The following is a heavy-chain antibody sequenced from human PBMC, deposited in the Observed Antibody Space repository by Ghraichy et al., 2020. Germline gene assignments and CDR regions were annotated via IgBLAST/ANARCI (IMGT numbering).Heavy chain of an antibody. CDR2: ITSSGAI. CDR1: GFTFSDYS. Sequence: GESLNISCAASGFTFSDYSMHWVRQAPGKGLEWVSCITSSGAIYYADSLKGRFTISRDIAKSSLYLQMTTLRDADTAVYYCARDRTRIDSWGQGTLVTVSS. J-gene: IGHJ4*02. CDR3: ARDRTRIDS. V-gene: IGHV3-48*02. D-gene: IGHD2-2*01.